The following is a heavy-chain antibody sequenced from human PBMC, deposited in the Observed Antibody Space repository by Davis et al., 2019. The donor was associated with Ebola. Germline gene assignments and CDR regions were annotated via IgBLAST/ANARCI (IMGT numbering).Heavy chain of an antibody. CDR2: ISYDGSNK. D-gene: IGHD1-7*01. J-gene: IGHJ6*02. CDR3: ARDLGGNWNYWPYYYYGMDV. CDR1: GFTFSSYG. Sequence: GGSLRLSCAASGFTFSSYGMHWVRQAPGKGLEWVAVISYDGSNKYYADSVKGRFTISRDNSKNTLYLQMNSLRAEDTAVYYCARDLGGNWNYWPYYYYGMDVWGQGTTVTVSS. V-gene: IGHV3-30*03.